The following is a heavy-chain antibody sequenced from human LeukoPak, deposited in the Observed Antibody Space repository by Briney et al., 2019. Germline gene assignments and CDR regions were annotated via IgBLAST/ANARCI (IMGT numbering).Heavy chain of an antibody. CDR2: INHSGST. CDR3: ARGYSNSDY. J-gene: IGHJ4*02. CDR1: GGSLSGYY. D-gene: IGHD4-11*01. Sequence: SETLSLNCAVYGGSLSGYYWSWIRQPPGMGLEWIGEINHSGSTNYNPSLKSRVTISVDTSKNQFSLKLSSVTAADTAVYYCARGYSNSDYWGQGTLVTVSS. V-gene: IGHV4-34*01.